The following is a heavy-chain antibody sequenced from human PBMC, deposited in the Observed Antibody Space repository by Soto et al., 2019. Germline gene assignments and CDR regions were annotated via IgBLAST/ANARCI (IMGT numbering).Heavy chain of an antibody. J-gene: IGHJ6*02. Sequence: SETLSLTCTVSGGSISSYYWSWIRQPPGKGLEWIGYIYYSGSTNYNPSLKSRVTISVDTSKNQFSLKLSSVTAADTAVYYCARASYYYGMDVWGQGTTVTVSS. CDR1: GGSISSYY. CDR2: IYYSGST. CDR3: ARASYYYGMDV. V-gene: IGHV4-59*01.